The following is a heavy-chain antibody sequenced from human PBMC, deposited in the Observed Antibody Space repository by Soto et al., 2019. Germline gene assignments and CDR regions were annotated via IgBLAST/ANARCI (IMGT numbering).Heavy chain of an antibody. V-gene: IGHV3-48*03. CDR2: ISSSGSTI. J-gene: IGHJ4*02. CDR1: GFTFSGYE. Sequence: GGSLRLSVAASGFTFSGYEMNGVRQAPGKGLEWVSYISSSGSTIDYADSVKGRFTISRDNAKNSLYLQMNSLRAEDTAVYYCERSERGYDDYWGQGTLVT. D-gene: IGHD5-18*01. CDR3: ERSERGYDDY.